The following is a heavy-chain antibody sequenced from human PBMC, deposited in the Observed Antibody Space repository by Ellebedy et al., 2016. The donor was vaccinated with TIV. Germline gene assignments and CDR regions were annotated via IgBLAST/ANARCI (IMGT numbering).Heavy chain of an antibody. V-gene: IGHV3-7*01. J-gene: IGHJ2*01. D-gene: IGHD4/OR15-4a*01. CDR1: GFTFSSYW. Sequence: GESLKISYAASGFTFSSYWMNWVRQAPGKGLEWVANIKEGGSEKYYVDSVKGRFTISRDNAKNSLYLQMNNLRAEDTAVYYCARGNDYGDDVSLWYFDRWGRGTLVTDSS. CDR2: IKEGGSEK. CDR3: ARGNDYGDDVSLWYFDR.